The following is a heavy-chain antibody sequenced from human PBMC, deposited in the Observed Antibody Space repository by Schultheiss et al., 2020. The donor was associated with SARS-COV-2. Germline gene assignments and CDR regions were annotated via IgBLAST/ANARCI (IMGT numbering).Heavy chain of an antibody. CDR1: GFSLSTSGMR. CDR3: ARIVVPAAISWFDP. D-gene: IGHD2-2*01. V-gene: IGHV2-70*04. CDR2: IDWDDDK. J-gene: IGHJ5*02. Sequence: SGPTLVKPTQTLTLTCTFSGFSLSTSGMRASWIRQPPGKALEWLARIDWDDDKFYSTSLKSRLTISKDTSKSQVVLTMTNMDPVDTATYYCARIVVPAAISWFDPWGQGTLVTVSS.